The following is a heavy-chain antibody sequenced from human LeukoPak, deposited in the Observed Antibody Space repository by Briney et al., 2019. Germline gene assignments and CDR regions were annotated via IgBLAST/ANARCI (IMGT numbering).Heavy chain of an antibody. CDR2: IYYSGST. J-gene: IGHJ5*02. Sequence: SETLSLTCTVSGGSISSGDYYWSWIRQPPGKGLEWIGYIYYSGSTYYNPSLKSRVTMSVDTSKNHFYLRLSSVTAADTAVYYCARDTYSNTYYWFDPWGQGTLVTVSS. V-gene: IGHV4-30-4*01. CDR3: ARDTYSNTYYWFDP. D-gene: IGHD6-13*01. CDR1: GGSISSGDYY.